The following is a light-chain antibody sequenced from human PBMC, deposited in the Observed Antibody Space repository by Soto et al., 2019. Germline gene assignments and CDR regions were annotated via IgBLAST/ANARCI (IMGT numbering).Light chain of an antibody. CDR2: GAS. Sequence: EIVLTQSPATLSLSPGERATLSCRASQSVSSYLAWYQQKPGQAPRLLIYGASSRATGIPDRFSGSGSGTDFTLTISRLEPEDFAVYYCQQYGSSGSLTFGGGTKVDIK. CDR1: QSVSSY. V-gene: IGKV3-20*01. J-gene: IGKJ4*01. CDR3: QQYGSSGSLT.